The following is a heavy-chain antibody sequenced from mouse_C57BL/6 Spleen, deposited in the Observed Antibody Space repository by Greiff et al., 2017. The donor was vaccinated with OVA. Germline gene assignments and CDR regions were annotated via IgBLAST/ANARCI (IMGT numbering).Heavy chain of an antibody. Sequence: QVQLQQSGAELVKPGASVKLSCKASGYTFTSYWMQWVKQRPGQGLEWIGEIDPSDSYTNYNQKFKGQATLTVDTSSSTACMQLSSLTSEDSAVYYCTRKYFDYWGQGTTLTVSS. V-gene: IGHV1-50*01. CDR3: TRKYFDY. J-gene: IGHJ2*01. CDR2: IDPSDSYT. CDR1: GYTFTSYW.